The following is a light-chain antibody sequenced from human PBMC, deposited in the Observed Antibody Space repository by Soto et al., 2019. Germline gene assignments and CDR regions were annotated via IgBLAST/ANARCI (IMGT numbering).Light chain of an antibody. Sequence: DIRMTQSPSSLSASVGDRVTITCQASQDIGKRLNWYQHKPGKAPKVLIYDASYLETGVPSRFSGRRSGTDFTFTISSLKPEDFATYYCQQYDTLLTFGGGTKVE. CDR3: QQYDTLLT. CDR2: DAS. CDR1: QDIGKR. J-gene: IGKJ4*01. V-gene: IGKV1-33*01.